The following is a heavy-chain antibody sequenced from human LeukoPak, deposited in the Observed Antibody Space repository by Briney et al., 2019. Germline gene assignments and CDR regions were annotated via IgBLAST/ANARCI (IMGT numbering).Heavy chain of an antibody. V-gene: IGHV4-39*07. CDR3: ASPRRSYYYMDV. CDR1: GGYIITSGHY. J-gene: IGHJ6*03. CDR2: VYYTGVT. Sequence: PSETLSLTCTVSGGYIITSGHYWGWIRQPPGKGLEWIGSVYYTGVTSTNPFFRSRMSISVDTSKNQFSLNLTSVTAADTAVYYCASPRRSYYYMDVWGKGTTVTVSS.